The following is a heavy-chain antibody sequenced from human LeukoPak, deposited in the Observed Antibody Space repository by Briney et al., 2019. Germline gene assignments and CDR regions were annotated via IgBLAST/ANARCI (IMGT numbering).Heavy chain of an antibody. V-gene: IGHV3-53*01. CDR1: GFTVSSNY. Sequence: GGSLRLSCAASGFTVSSNYMSWVRQAPGKGLEWVSVIYSGGSTYYADSVKGRFTISRDNTKSSLYLQMNTLRGEDTAVYYCARGGTYWGQGTLVTVSS. J-gene: IGHJ4*02. D-gene: IGHD1-1*01. CDR2: IYSGGST. CDR3: ARGGTY.